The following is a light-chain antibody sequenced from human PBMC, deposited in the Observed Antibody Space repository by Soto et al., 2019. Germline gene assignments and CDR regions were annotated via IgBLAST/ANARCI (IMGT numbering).Light chain of an antibody. V-gene: IGKV3-11*01. CDR1: QSVSSY. CDR3: QYHSNWPRLT. CDR2: DAS. J-gene: IGKJ4*01. Sequence: EIGLTQSPATLSLSPGERATLSCRASQSVSSYLAWYQQKPGQAPRLLIYDASNRATGITTRFSGSGSGTALTLAIRRLEPEDFEVSYDQYHSNWPRLTFGGGTKVEIK.